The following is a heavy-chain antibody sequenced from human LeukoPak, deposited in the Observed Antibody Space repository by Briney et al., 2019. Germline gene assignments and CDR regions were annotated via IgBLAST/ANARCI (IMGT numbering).Heavy chain of an antibody. Sequence: PSETLSLTCTVSGGSISSSSYYWGWIRQPPGKGLEWIGSIYYSGSTYYNPSLKSRVTISVDTSKNQFSLKLSSVTAADTAVYYCARPTGTTPDDYYYMDVWGKGTTVTVSS. J-gene: IGHJ6*03. CDR3: ARPTGTTPDDYYYMDV. CDR1: GGSISSSSYY. V-gene: IGHV4-39*01. CDR2: IYYSGST. D-gene: IGHD1-7*01.